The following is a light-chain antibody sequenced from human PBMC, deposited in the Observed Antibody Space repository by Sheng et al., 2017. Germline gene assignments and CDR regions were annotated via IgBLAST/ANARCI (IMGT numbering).Light chain of an antibody. CDR1: QSVSSSY. Sequence: EIVLTQSPGTLSLSPGERATLSCRASQSVSSSYLAWYQQKPGQAPRLLIYGASSRATGVPDRFGGSGSGTDFTLTISSLQSEDFAVYYCQQYNNWPRTFGQGTKVE. V-gene: IGKV3-20*01. CDR2: GAS. CDR3: QQYNNWPRT. J-gene: IGKJ1*01.